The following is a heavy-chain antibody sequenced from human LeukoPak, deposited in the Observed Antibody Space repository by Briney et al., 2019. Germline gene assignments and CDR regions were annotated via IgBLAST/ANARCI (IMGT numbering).Heavy chain of an antibody. CDR1: GFNFRDYS. CDR2: IKQDGSQE. CDR3: ARGVPYDSWSGPHYSDY. D-gene: IGHD3-3*01. V-gene: IGHV3-7*01. Sequence: GGSLRLSCVAYGFNFRDYSMNWVRQAPGKGLEWVAHIKQDGSQEYYVDSVKGRFTISRDSAKNSLYLRMNSLRAEDTAVYYCARGVPYDSWSGPHYSDYWGQGTLVTVSS. J-gene: IGHJ4*02.